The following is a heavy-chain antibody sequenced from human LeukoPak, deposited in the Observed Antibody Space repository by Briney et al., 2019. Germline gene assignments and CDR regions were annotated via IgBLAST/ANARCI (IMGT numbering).Heavy chain of an antibody. J-gene: IGHJ4*02. CDR1: GFTFSSFD. CDR3: VRGRNNTYYDDSAYSPY. D-gene: IGHD3-22*01. V-gene: IGHV3-13*01. Sequence: PGGSLRLSCAASGFTFSSFDMHWVRQAPGKGVEWVSGIGTLLDTDYPDSLKGRFTISRENAKNSVFLQMNNVRAGDTAVYYCVRGRNNTYYDDSAYSPYWGQGTLVTVSS. CDR2: IGTLLDT.